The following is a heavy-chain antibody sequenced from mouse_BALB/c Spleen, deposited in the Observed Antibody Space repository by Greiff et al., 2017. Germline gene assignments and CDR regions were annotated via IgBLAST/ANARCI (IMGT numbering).Heavy chain of an antibody. D-gene: IGHD2-2*01. CDR3: ARGKWLPYYFDY. CDR2: ISTYYGDA. V-gene: IGHV1S137*01. CDR1: GYTFTDYA. J-gene: IGHJ2*01. Sequence: QVQLQQSGAELVRPGVSVKISCKGSGYTFTDYAMHWVKQSHAKSLEWIGVISTYYGDASYNQKFKGKATMTVDKSSSTAYMELARLTSEDSAIYYCARGKWLPYYFDYWGQGTTLTVSS.